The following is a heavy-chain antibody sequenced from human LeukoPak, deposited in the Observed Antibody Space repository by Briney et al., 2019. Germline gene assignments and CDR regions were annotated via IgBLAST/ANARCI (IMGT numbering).Heavy chain of an antibody. J-gene: IGHJ6*02. Sequence: GGSLRLSCAASGFTFSSYAMRWVRQAPGKGLEWVAVISYDGSNKYYADSVKGRFTISRDNSKNTLYLQMNSLRAEDTAVYYCARAYYYGMDVWGQGTTVTVSS. CDR2: ISYDGSNK. CDR1: GFTFSSYA. V-gene: IGHV3-30*04. CDR3: ARAYYYGMDV.